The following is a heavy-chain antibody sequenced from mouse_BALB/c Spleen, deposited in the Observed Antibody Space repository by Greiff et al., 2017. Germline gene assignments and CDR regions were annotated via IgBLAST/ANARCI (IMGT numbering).Heavy chain of an antibody. CDR3: ARDYYGNYWFAY. Sequence: VHLVESGPGLVAPSQSLSITCTVSGFSLTSYGVHWVRQPPGKGLEWLGVIWAGGSTNYNSALMSRLSISKDNSKSQVFLKMNSLQTDDTAMYYCARDYYGNYWFAYWGQGTLVTVSA. D-gene: IGHD2-1*01. CDR2: IWAGGST. J-gene: IGHJ3*01. V-gene: IGHV2-9*02. CDR1: GFSLTSYG.